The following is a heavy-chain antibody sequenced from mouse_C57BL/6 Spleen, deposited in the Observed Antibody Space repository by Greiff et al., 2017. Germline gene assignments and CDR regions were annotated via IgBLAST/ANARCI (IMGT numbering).Heavy chain of an antibody. D-gene: IGHD2-1*01. CDR1: GFTFSDYG. Sequence: EVKLLESGGGLVKPGGSLKLSCAASGFTFSDYGMHWVRQAPEEGLEWVAYISSGSSTIYYADTVKGRFTISRDNAKNTLFLQMTSLRSEDTAMYYCARAGNDWYFDVWGTGTTVTVSS. CDR2: ISSGSSTI. J-gene: IGHJ1*03. V-gene: IGHV5-17*01. CDR3: ARAGNDWYFDV.